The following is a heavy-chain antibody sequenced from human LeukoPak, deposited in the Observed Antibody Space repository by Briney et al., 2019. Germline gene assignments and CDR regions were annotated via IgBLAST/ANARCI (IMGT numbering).Heavy chain of an antibody. Sequence: GGSLRLSCAASGFTFSSYAMSWVRQAPGKGLEWVSVISGGGTNTYYADSVKGRFTISRDNSKNTLYLQMNSLRAEDTALYYCVKHSAPVLAAARFDYWGQGNLVTVSS. CDR3: VKHSAPVLAAARFDY. D-gene: IGHD2-2*01. V-gene: IGHV3-23*01. CDR1: GFTFSSYA. J-gene: IGHJ4*02. CDR2: ISGGGTNT.